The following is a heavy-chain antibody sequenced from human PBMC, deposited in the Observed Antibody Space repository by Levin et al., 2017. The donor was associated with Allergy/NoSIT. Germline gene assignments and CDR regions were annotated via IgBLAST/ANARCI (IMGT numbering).Heavy chain of an antibody. Sequence: PGGSLRLSCSASGFTFRTYGMHWVRQAPGKGLEFVSAVSGDGGVTDYTDSVKGRFTISRDNSKNTMYIQMSSLRTEDTAVYYCVTGGAYYYAHWGRGTLVTVSS. J-gene: IGHJ4*02. D-gene: IGHD3-10*01. CDR3: VTGGAYYYAH. CDR2: VSGDGGVT. CDR1: GFTFRTYG. V-gene: IGHV3-64D*06.